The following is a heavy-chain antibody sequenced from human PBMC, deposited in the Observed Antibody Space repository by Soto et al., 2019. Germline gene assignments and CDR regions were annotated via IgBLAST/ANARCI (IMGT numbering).Heavy chain of an antibody. V-gene: IGHV1-69*01. J-gene: IGHJ6*02. CDR2: IIPMFGKP. CDR1: GGTFRSYA. D-gene: IGHD2-8*01. Sequence: QVQLVQSGAEVREPGSSVTVSCEASGGTFRSYAINWVRQAPGQGLEWMGGIIPMFGKPNYAEKFLGRVSITADDVTRTADMEVSTLKSADTAVYYCARSIETNSIYGMDVWGLGTTVTVSS. CDR3: ARSIETNSIYGMDV.